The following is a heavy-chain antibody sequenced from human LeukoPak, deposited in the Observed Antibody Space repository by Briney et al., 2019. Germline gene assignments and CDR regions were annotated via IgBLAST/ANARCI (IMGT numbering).Heavy chain of an antibody. D-gene: IGHD2-21*01. V-gene: IGHV1-18*01. CDR2: ISANNGNT. Sequence: ASVKVSCKASGYDFTTYGFIWVRQAPGLGLEWMGWISANNGNTKFAQGYRDRVKMTTDTVTETAYMELRSLTSGDTAIYYCARTVGDRADPWGQGSLVTVSS. J-gene: IGHJ5*02. CDR1: GYDFTTYG. CDR3: ARTVGDRADP.